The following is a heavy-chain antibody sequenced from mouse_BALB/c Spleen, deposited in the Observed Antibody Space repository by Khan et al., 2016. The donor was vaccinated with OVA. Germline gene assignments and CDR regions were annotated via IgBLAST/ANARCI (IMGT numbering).Heavy chain of an antibody. CDR2: ISYSGNT. J-gene: IGHJ2*01. CDR3: ARICGGNFEY. CDR1: GYSITSDYA. Sequence: VQLKQSGPGLVKPSQSLSLTCTVTGYSITSDYAWNWIRQFPGNKLEWLGFISYSGNTNYNPSLKSRISITRDTSKNQFFLQLNSVTTEDTATYSCARICGGNFEYWGQGTTLTVSS. V-gene: IGHV3-2*02.